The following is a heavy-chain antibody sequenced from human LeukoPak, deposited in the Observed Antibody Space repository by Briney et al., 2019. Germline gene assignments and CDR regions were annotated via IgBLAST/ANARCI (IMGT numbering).Heavy chain of an antibody. V-gene: IGHV3-15*01. CDR1: GFTFSNAW. CDR3: AKDLSDYGDYWYFDL. J-gene: IGHJ2*01. Sequence: PGGSLRLSCAASGFTFSNAWMSWVRQAPGKGLEWVGRIKSKTDGGTTDYAAPVKGRFTISRDDSKNTLYLQMNSLKTEDTAVYYCAKDLSDYGDYWYFDLWGRGTLVTVSS. CDR2: IKSKTDGGTT. D-gene: IGHD4-17*01.